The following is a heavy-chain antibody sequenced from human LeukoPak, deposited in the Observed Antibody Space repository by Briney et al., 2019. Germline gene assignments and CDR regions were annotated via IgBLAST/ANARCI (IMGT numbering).Heavy chain of an antibody. CDR2: INPSGGST. V-gene: IGHV1-46*01. CDR3: ARDVGDGYAEDY. J-gene: IGHJ4*02. D-gene: IGHD5-24*01. CDR1: GYTFTSYY. Sequence: GASVKVSCKASGYTFTSYYMHWVRQAPGQGLEWMGIINPSGGSTSYARKFQGRVTMTRDTSTSTVYMELSSLRSEDTAVYYCARDVGDGYAEDYWGQGTLVTVSS.